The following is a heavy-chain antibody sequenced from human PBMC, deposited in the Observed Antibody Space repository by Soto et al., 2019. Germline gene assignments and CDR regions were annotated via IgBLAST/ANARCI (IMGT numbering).Heavy chain of an antibody. CDR2: ISSSGSTI. J-gene: IGHJ6*03. V-gene: IGHV3-11*01. Sequence: NPGGSLRLSCAASGFTFSDYDMSWIRQAPGKGLEWVSYISSSGSTIYYADSVKGRFTISRDNAKNSLYLQMNSLRAEDTAVYYCARGDNTAAAGRNSYYYYYYMDVWGKGTTVTVSS. CDR3: ARGDNTAAAGRNSYYYYYYMDV. D-gene: IGHD6-13*01. CDR1: GFTFSDYD.